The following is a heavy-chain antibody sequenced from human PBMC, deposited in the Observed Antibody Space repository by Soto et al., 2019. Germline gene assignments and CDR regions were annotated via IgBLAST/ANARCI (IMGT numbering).Heavy chain of an antibody. J-gene: IGHJ4*02. CDR3: ARFFAARYPCDY. V-gene: IGHV1-18*01. D-gene: IGHD6-6*01. CDR2: ISAYNGNT. CDR1: GYTFTSYG. Sequence: DSVKVSCKASGYTFTSYGISWVRQAPGQGLEWMGWISAYNGNTNYAQKLQGRVTMTTDTSTSTAYMELRSLRSDDTAVYYCARFFAARYPCDYWGQGTLVTVSS.